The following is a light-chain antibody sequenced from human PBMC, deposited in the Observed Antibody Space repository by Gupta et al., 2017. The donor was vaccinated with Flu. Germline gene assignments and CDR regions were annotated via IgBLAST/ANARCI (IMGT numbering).Light chain of an antibody. CDR2: GSS. CDR1: QSVPNDY. V-gene: IGKV3-20*01. CDR3: HHYGISPWT. Sequence: PGERAHLSCRASQSVPNDYLAWYYQTPGQTAVLIIYGSSSQAPGRPDRFTGSGSGPDFTLNINSVEPDDFQVYSCHHYGISPWTFGHGTRV. J-gene: IGKJ1*01.